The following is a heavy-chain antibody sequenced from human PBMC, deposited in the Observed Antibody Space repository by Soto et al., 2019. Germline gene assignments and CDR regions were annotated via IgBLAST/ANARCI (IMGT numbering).Heavy chain of an antibody. D-gene: IGHD4-17*01. V-gene: IGHV3-30*18. CDR1: GFTFSSYG. CDR3: AKDLGARGDYGVYYLDY. J-gene: IGHJ4*02. Sequence: QVQLVESGGGVVQPGRSLRLSCAASGFTFSSYGMHWVRQAPGKGLEWVAVISYDGSNKYYADSVKGRFTISRDNSKNTLYLQMNSLRAEDTAVYYCAKDLGARGDYGVYYLDYWGQGTRVTVSS. CDR2: ISYDGSNK.